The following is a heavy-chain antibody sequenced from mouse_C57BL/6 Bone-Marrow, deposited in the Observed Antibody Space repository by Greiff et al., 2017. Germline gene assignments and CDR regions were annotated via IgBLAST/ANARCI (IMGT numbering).Heavy chain of an antibody. D-gene: IGHD1-1*01. Sequence: QVQLKQPGAELVRPGSSVKLSCKASGYTFTSYWMHWVTQRPIQGLEWIGNIDPSDSETHYNQKFKDKATLTVDKSSSTAYMQLSSLTSEDSAVYYCAGDGGSSYGAMDYWGQGTSVTVSS. CDR2: IDPSDSET. V-gene: IGHV1-52*01. CDR3: AGDGGSSYGAMDY. J-gene: IGHJ4*01. CDR1: GYTFTSYW.